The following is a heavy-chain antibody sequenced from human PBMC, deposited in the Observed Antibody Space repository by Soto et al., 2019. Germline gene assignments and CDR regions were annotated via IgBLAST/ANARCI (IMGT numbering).Heavy chain of an antibody. CDR3: ARVYYYDSSGPFDY. J-gene: IGHJ4*02. Sequence: GGSLRLSCAASGFTFSSYAMHWVRQAPGKGLEWVAVISYDGSNKYYADSVKGRFTISRDNSKNTLYLQMNSLRAEDTAVYYCARVYYYDSSGPFDYWGQGTLVTVSS. D-gene: IGHD3-22*01. CDR1: GFTFSSYA. V-gene: IGHV3-30-3*01. CDR2: ISYDGSNK.